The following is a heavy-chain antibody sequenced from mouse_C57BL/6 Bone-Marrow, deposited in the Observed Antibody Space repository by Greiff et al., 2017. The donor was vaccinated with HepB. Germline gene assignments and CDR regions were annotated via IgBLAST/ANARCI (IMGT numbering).Heavy chain of an antibody. V-gene: IGHV1-64*01. D-gene: IGHD2-5*01. CDR3: ARSEAYSNYVGY. CDR2: IHPNSGST. CDR1: GYTFTSYW. J-gene: IGHJ2*01. Sequence: QVQLKESGAELVKPGASVKLSCKASGYTFTSYWMHWVKQSPGQGLEWIGMIHPNSGSTNYNEKFKSKATLTVDKSSSTAYMQLSSLTSEDSAVYYCARSEAYSNYVGYWGQGTTLTVSS.